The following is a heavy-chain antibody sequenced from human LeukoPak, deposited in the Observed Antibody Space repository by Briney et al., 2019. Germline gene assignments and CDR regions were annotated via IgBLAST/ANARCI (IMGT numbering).Heavy chain of an antibody. Sequence: GGSLRLSCAASGFTVSTYYMSWVRQAPGKGLEWVSSITSTATHTYYADSVKGRFTISRDNAKNSLILQTSSLTVADTGIYYCARDGSPNYGYYAFFDNWGQGTLVTVSS. D-gene: IGHD1-26*01. CDR3: ARDGSPNYGYYAFFDN. J-gene: IGHJ4*02. CDR2: ITSTATHT. V-gene: IGHV3-69-1*02. CDR1: GFTVSTYY.